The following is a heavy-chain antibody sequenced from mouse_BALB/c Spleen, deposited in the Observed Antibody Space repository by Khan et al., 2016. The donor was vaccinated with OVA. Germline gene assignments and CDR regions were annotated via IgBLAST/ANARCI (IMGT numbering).Heavy chain of an antibody. V-gene: IGHV2-6-1*01. CDR2: MWGDGST. J-gene: IGHJ4*01. CDR3: ARQPYYHYNVMDY. D-gene: IGHD2-10*01. CDR1: WFSLTNYG. Sequence: VELVESGPGLVAPSQSLSITCTISWFSLTNYGVHWVRQPPGKGLEWLVLMWGDGSTTYNSALKSRLTISKDNSKSQVFLKVNSLQTDDTAMYFCARQPYYHYNVMDYWGQGTSVTVSS.